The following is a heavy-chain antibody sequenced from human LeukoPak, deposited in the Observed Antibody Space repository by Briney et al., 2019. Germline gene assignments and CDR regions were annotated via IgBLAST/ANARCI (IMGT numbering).Heavy chain of an antibody. V-gene: IGHV3-21*01. CDR1: GFTFSSDS. D-gene: IGHD3-10*01. CDR2: ISSSSSYI. Sequence: GRTLRLSCAASGFTFSSDSMNWVPQAPGKGLEWVSSISSSSSYIYYADSVKGRFTISRDNAKNSLYLQMNSLRAEDTAVYYGARGYGSGSYYKPPYYYYMDVWGKGTTVTISS. J-gene: IGHJ6*03. CDR3: ARGYGSGSYYKPPYYYYMDV.